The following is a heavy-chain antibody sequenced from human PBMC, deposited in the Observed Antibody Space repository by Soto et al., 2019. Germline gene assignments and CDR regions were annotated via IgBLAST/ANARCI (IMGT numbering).Heavy chain of an antibody. D-gene: IGHD3-9*01. CDR3: GRLEGLATISYYLDY. CDR2: VYYSGST. V-gene: IGHV4-39*01. J-gene: IGHJ4*02. Sequence: LQLLCLRYTFVECTGVGSGDCCIWVRQTPGKGLEWIGSVYYSGSTYYNPSLESRVTISVDKSKNQFPLKLMSLSAADTAVYYCGRLEGLATISYYLDYWGQGALVTGSS. CDR1: ECTGVGSGDC.